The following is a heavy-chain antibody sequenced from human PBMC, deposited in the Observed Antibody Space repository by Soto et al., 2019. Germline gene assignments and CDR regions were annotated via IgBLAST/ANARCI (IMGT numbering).Heavy chain of an antibody. CDR2: INPSGGST. D-gene: IGHD5-18*01. V-gene: IGHV1-46*01. J-gene: IGHJ6*04. CDR1: GYTFTSYY. Sequence: ASVKVSCKASGYTFTSYYMHWVRQAPGQGLEWMGIINPSGGSTSYAQKFQGRVTMTRDTSTSTVYMELSSLRSEDTAVYYCARDLERVQLWPLAQGTDYYYYYGMDVWGKGTTVTVSS. CDR3: ARDLERVQLWPLAQGTDYYYYYGMDV.